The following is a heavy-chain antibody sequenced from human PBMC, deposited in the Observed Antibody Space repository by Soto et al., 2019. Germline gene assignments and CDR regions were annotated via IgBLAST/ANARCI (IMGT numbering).Heavy chain of an antibody. V-gene: IGHV3-9*01. CDR2: ISWNSGSI. Sequence: EVQLVESGGGLVQPGRSLRLSCAASGFTFDDYAMHWVRQAPGKGLEWVSGISWNSGSIGYADSVKGRFTISRDNAKNSLYLQMSSLRAEDTALYYCAKLLGGDYDAFDIWGQGTMVTVSS. D-gene: IGHD4-17*01. CDR1: GFTFDDYA. CDR3: AKLLGGDYDAFDI. J-gene: IGHJ3*02.